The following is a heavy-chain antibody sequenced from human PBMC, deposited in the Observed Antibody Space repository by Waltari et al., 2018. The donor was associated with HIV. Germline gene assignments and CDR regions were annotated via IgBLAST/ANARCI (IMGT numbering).Heavy chain of an antibody. CDR2: IYPGDSDT. Sequence: EVQLVQSGAEVKKPGESLKISCKGSGYSFTSYWIGWVRQMPGKGLEWMGIIYPGDSDTRYSPSFQGQVTISADKSSSTAYLQWSSLKASDTAMYYCARLPGIAAAGTGSGFDYWGQGTLVTVSS. CDR1: GYSFTSYW. D-gene: IGHD6-13*01. V-gene: IGHV5-51*03. CDR3: ARLPGIAAAGTGSGFDY. J-gene: IGHJ4*02.